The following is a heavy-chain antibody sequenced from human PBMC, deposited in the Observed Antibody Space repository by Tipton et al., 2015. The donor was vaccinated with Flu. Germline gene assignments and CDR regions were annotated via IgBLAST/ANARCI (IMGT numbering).Heavy chain of an antibody. CDR1: GFTVSSNY. J-gene: IGHJ4*02. D-gene: IGHD1-26*01. CDR3: ARDGVSGSYATSDY. Sequence: GSLRLSCAASGFTVSSNYMSWVRQAPGKGLEWVSVIYSGDSTHYADSVKGRFTISRDNSKNTLYLQMNSLRAEDTAVYYCARDGVSGSYATSDYWGQGTLVTVSS. V-gene: IGHV3-53*01. CDR2: IYSGDST.